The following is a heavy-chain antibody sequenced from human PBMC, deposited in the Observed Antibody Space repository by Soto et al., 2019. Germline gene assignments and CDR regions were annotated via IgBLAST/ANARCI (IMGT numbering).Heavy chain of an antibody. Sequence: PGGSLRLSCAASGFTFSSYAMSWVRQAPGKGLEWVSAISGSGGSTYYADSVKGRFTISRDNSKNTLYLQMNSLRAEDTAVYYCAKGGHSSGWYDPGYYYYYGMDVWGQGTTVTVSS. J-gene: IGHJ6*02. CDR2: ISGSGGST. V-gene: IGHV3-23*01. CDR1: GFTFSSYA. D-gene: IGHD6-19*01. CDR3: AKGGHSSGWYDPGYYYYYGMDV.